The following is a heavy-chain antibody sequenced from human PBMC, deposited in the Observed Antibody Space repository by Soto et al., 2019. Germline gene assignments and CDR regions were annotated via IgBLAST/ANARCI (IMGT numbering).Heavy chain of an antibody. Sequence: QVQLVESGGGVVQPGRSLRLSCAASGFTFSSYGMHWVRQAPGKGLEWVAVISYDGSNKYYADSVKGRFTISRDNSKNTLYLQMNSLRADHTAVYYCAKDPPPGIGSFNWYFDLWGRGTLVTVSS. D-gene: IGHD1-26*01. J-gene: IGHJ2*01. CDR3: AKDPPPGIGSFNWYFDL. CDR1: GFTFSSYG. CDR2: ISYDGSNK. V-gene: IGHV3-30*18.